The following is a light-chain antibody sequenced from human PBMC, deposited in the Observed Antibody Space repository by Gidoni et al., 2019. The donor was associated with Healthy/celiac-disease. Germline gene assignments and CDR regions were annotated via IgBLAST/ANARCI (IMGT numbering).Light chain of an antibody. J-gene: IGKJ3*01. Sequence: DIVMTQSPDSLAVSLGERATINCKSSQSVLYSSNNKNYLAWYQQKPGQPPKLLIYWASTRESGVPDRFSGSGSGTDFTLTISSLQAEDVAVYYCQQYYTGVTFGPXTKVDIK. CDR2: WAS. CDR1: QSVLYSSNNKNY. CDR3: QQYYTGVT. V-gene: IGKV4-1*01.